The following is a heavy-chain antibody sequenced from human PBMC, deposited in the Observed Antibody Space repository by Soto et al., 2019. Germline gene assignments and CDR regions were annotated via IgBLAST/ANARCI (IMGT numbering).Heavy chain of an antibody. CDR2: IHYSWTT. D-gene: IGHD2-21*01. Sequence: VQLQESGPGLVKPSETLSLTCTVSGTSISSYYWSWIRQPPGKGLEWIANIHYSWTTNYHPSLPSRVTRAVDKSKNQFSLKMTSVTAADRAMYFCARYNSYSIYYCGRRTLVTVSA. V-gene: IGHV4-59*01. CDR1: GTSISSYY. J-gene: IGHJ4*02. CDR3: ARYNSYSIYY.